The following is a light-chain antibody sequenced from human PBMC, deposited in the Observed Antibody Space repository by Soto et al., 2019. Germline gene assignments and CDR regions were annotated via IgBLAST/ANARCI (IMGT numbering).Light chain of an antibody. CDR1: QDSNNY. Sequence: DIQLTQYPSSLSASVGDRVTITCQASQDSNNYLSWYQQNPGNAHKILIYDASNLETGVPSRFSGSGSGTDFTFTISSLQPEDFAVYYCQQYGSSRTFGQGTKVDIK. CDR3: QQYGSSRT. CDR2: DAS. V-gene: IGKV1-33*01. J-gene: IGKJ1*01.